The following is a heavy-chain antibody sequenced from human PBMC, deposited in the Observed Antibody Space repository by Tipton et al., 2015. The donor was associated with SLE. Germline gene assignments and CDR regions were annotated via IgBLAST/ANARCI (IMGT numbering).Heavy chain of an antibody. Sequence: TLSLTCAVSGGSISSSNWWSWVRQPPGKGLEWIGEIYHSGSTNYNPSLKGRVTILVDNSKNQFSLKLSSVTAADTAVYYCASTGLFNGFDPWGQGTLVTVSS. CDR1: GGSISSSNW. J-gene: IGHJ5*02. D-gene: IGHD1-14*01. CDR2: IYHSGST. V-gene: IGHV4-4*02. CDR3: ASTGLFNGFDP.